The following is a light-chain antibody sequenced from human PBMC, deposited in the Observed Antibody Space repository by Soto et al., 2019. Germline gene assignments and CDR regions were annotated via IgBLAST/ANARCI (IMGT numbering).Light chain of an antibody. V-gene: IGKV1-39*01. CDR2: GAS. J-gene: IGKJ4*01. CDR1: QSISGY. Sequence: DIQMTQSPSSLSASVGDRVTITCLASQSISGYVNWYQQKPGKAPKVLISGASTLHNGVPSRFSGRGAGTDFTLTSSSLQPEDVATYYCQQSLSTLLTFGGGTKVDI. CDR3: QQSLSTLLT.